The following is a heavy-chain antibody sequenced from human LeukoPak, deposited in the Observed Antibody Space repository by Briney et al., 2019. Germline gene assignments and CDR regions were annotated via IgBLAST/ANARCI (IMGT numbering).Heavy chain of an antibody. CDR3: AREVAGSENWYFDL. CDR2: IYHSGST. V-gene: IGHV4-38-2*02. D-gene: IGHD6-19*01. CDR1: GYSISSGYY. J-gene: IGHJ2*01. Sequence: SETLSLTCAVSGYSISSGYYWGWIRQPPGKGLEWIGSIYHSGSTYYNPSLKSRVTKSVDTSKNQFSLKLSSVTAADTAVYYCAREVAGSENWYFDLWGRGTLVTVSS.